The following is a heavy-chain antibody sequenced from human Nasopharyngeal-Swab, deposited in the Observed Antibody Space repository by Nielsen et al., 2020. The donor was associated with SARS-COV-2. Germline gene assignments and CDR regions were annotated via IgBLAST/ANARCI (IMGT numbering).Heavy chain of an antibody. CDR1: GFTFSSYG. CDR3: ATDGYSFGYDRGY. CDR2: IRGSYSGGST. J-gene: IGHJ4*02. V-gene: IGHV3-23*01. Sequence: GESLKISCAASGFTFSSYGMSWVRQAPGKGLEWVSGIRGSYSGGSTYYADSVKGRFTISRDNAKSSLFLEMNSLRVEDTALYYCATDGYSFGYDRGYWGQGTLVIVSS. D-gene: IGHD4-11*01.